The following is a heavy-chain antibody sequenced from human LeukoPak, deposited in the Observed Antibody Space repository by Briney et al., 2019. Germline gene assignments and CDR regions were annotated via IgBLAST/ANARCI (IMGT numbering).Heavy chain of an antibody. D-gene: IGHD4-17*01. CDR1: GFTFDDYA. CDR3: AKDRYGDYYGDAFDI. J-gene: IGHJ3*02. CDR2: ISWDGGST. V-gene: IGHV3-43D*03. Sequence: GGSLRLSCAASGFTFDDYAMHWVRQAPGKGLEWVSLISWDGGSTYYADSVKGRFTISRDNSKNSLYLQMNSLRAEDTALYYCAKDRYGDYYGDAFDIWGQGTMVTVSS.